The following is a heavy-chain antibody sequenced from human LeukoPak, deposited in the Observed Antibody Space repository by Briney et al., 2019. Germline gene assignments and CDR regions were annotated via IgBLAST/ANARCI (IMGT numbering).Heavy chain of an antibody. CDR2: ISGSGGST. CDR3: AKKGSIVVVPAATDY. V-gene: IGHV3-23*01. J-gene: IGHJ4*02. D-gene: IGHD2-2*01. Sequence: GGSLRLSCAASGFTFSSYAMSWVRQAPGKGLEWVSAISGSGGSTYYADSVKGRFTISRDNSKNTLYLQMNSLRAEDTAVYYCAKKGSIVVVPAATDYWGQGTLVTVSS. CDR1: GFTFSSYA.